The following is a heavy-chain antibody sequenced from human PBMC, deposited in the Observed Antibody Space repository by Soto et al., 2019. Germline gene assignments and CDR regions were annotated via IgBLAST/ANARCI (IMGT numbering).Heavy chain of an antibody. CDR2: IYYSGST. CDR3: AREGRMEQQLAGANNLFDP. CDR1: GGSISSGGYY. J-gene: IGHJ5*02. D-gene: IGHD6-13*01. Sequence: QVQLQESGPGLVKPSQTLSLTCTVSGGSISSGGYYWSWIRQHPGKGLEWIGYIYYSGSTYYNPSLQSRVTISVDTSKNQFSLKLSAVTAADTAVYYCAREGRMEQQLAGANNLFDPLGQGTLVTVS. V-gene: IGHV4-31*03.